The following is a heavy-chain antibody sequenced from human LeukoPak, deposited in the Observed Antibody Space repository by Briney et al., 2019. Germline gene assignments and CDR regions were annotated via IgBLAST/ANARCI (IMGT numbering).Heavy chain of an antibody. D-gene: IGHD4-11*01. Sequence: KPSETLSLTCTVSGYSISSGYYWGWIRQPPGKGLEWIGSIYHSGSTYYNPSLKSRVTISVDTSKSRFSLKLSSVTAADTAVYYCARDQAFLTTFDYWGQGTLVTVSS. CDR1: GYSISSGYY. CDR2: IYHSGST. CDR3: ARDQAFLTTFDY. J-gene: IGHJ4*02. V-gene: IGHV4-38-2*02.